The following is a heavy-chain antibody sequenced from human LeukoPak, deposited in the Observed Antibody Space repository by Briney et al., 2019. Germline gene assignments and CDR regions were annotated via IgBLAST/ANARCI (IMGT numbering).Heavy chain of an antibody. V-gene: IGHV4-4*07. CDR2: IYTSGST. D-gene: IGHD6-13*01. Sequence: SETLSLTCTVSGGSISSYYWSWIRQPAGKGLGWIGRIYTSGSTNYNPSLKSRVTISVDTSKNQFSLKLSSVTAADTAVYYCARDPVAAAGTGAFDIWGQGTMVTVSS. CDR3: ARDPVAAAGTGAFDI. CDR1: GGSISSYY. J-gene: IGHJ3*02.